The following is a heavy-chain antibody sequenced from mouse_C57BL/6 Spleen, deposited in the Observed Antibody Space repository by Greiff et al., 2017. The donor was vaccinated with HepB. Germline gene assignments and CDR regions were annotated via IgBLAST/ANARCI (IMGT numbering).Heavy chain of an antibody. CDR3: ARGNDYDGRFAY. V-gene: IGHV1-55*01. Sequence: QVQLQQPGAELVKPGASVKMSCKASGYTFTSYWITWVKQRPGQGLEWIGDIYPGSGSTNYNEKFKSKATLTVDTSSSTAYMQLSRLTSEDSAVYYCARGNDYDGRFAYWGQGTLVTVSA. D-gene: IGHD2-4*01. J-gene: IGHJ3*01. CDR1: GYTFTSYW. CDR2: IYPGSGST.